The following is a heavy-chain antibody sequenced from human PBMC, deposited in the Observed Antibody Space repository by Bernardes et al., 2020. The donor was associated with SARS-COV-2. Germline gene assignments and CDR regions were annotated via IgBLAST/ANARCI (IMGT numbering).Heavy chain of an antibody. J-gene: IGHJ4*02. CDR2: ISNSGGST. D-gene: IGHD5-18*01. CDR3: AKEKMGQLWFWNFDY. Sequence: SLRLSCAASGFTFSSYAMSWVRQTPGKGLEWVSVISNSGGSTYYRDSVKGRFTISRDNSKNTLYLQMNSLRAEDTAVYYCAKEKMGQLWFWNFDYWGQGTLVTVSS. CDR1: GFTFSSYA. V-gene: IGHV3-23*01.